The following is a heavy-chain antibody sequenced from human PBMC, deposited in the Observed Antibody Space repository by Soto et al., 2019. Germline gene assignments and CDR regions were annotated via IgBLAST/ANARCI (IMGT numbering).Heavy chain of an antibody. Sequence: LRLSCAASGFTVSSNYMNWVRQAPGKGLEWVSVIHSGGSTNYADSVKGRFTLSRDDSKNTLYLQMNSLRADDTAIYYCARDAAVTLRGGPNYGMDVWGQGTTVTVSS. D-gene: IGHD4-17*01. CDR1: GFTVSSNY. J-gene: IGHJ6*02. CDR2: IHSGGST. V-gene: IGHV3-53*01. CDR3: ARDAAVTLRGGPNYGMDV.